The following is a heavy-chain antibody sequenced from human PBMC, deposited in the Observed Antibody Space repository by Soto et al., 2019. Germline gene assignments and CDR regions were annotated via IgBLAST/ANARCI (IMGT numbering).Heavy chain of an antibody. CDR1: GFTFSNDR. V-gene: IGHV3-48*01. D-gene: IGHD2-2*01. CDR2: ISSSSTI. CDR3: ARDQDIVVVPAAMGDAFDI. Sequence: PGGSLRLSCAASGFTFSNDRMNWVRQAPGKGLEWVSYISSSSTIYHADSVKGRFTISRDNAKNSLYLQMNSLRAEDTAVYYCARDQDIVVVPAAMGDAFDIWGQGTMVTVSS. J-gene: IGHJ3*02.